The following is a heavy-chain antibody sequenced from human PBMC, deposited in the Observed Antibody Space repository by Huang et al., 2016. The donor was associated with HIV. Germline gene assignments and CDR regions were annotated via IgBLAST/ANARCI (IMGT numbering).Heavy chain of an antibody. J-gene: IGHJ4*02. CDR2: IYWNEDK. CDR1: GFSLTPTGIA. V-gene: IGHV2-5*01. Sequence: QITLKESGPTLVKPTQTLTLTCTFSGFSLTPTGIAVGWIRQPPGKALEWLALIYWNEDKRYSPSLKNRLTISKDTSRNQVVLTVTDVDPMDTATYYCARRPLGAGYYFDSWGQGMLVTVTS. CDR3: ARRPLGAGYYFDS. D-gene: IGHD3-16*01.